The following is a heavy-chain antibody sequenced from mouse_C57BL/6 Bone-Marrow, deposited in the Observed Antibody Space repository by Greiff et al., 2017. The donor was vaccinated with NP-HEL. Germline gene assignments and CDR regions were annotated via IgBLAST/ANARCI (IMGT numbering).Heavy chain of an antibody. J-gene: IGHJ3*01. D-gene: IGHD2-5*01. CDR1: GYTFTSYW. Sequence: QVQLQQPGAELVRPGSSVKLSCKASGYTFTSYWMHWVKQRPIQGLEWIGNIDPSDSETHYNQKFKDKATLTVDKSSSTAYMQLSSLTSEDSAVYYCASGGYSNYGTYWGQGTLVTVSA. CDR3: ASGGYSNYGTY. V-gene: IGHV1-52*01. CDR2: IDPSDSET.